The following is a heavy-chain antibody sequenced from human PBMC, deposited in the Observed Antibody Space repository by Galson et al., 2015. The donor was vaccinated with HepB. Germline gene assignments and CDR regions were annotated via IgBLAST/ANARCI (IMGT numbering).Heavy chain of an antibody. CDR3: ASSRTYDYIWGGYRYPFDY. J-gene: IGHJ4*02. CDR1: GGTFSSYA. V-gene: IGHV1-69*13. Sequence: SVKVSCKASGGTFSSYAISWVRQAPGQGLEWVGGIIPIFGTANYAQKFQGRVTITADESTSTAYMELSSLRSEDTAVYYCASSRTYDYIWGGYRYPFDYWGQGTLVTVSS. CDR2: IIPIFGTA. D-gene: IGHD3-16*02.